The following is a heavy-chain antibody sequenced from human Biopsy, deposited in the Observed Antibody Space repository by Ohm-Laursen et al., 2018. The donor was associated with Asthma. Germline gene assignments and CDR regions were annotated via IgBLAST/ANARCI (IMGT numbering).Heavy chain of an antibody. J-gene: IGHJ6*02. CDR1: GFTFSNYA. CDR2: TNERGVT. Sequence: LRLSCAASGFTFSNYAMSWVRQSPGKGLEWIGETNERGVTNNNPSLKSRVIISIDTYWNRVSLKLTSATAADTAVYYCARGPELDVWGQGTTVTVSS. V-gene: IGHV4-34*01. CDR3: ARGPELDV.